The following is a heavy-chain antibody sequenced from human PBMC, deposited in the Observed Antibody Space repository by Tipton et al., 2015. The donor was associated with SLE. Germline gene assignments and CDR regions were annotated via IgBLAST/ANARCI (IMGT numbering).Heavy chain of an antibody. CDR1: GGYITSDIYY. CDR2: VYESGTT. CDR3: ARGRLRSTGGGYYFDS. V-gene: IGHV4-39*07. D-gene: IGHD5-12*01. Sequence: TLSLTCFVSGGYITSDIYYWGWIRQPPGKGLEWIGSVYESGTTYYNPSLKSRVTMSVDTSKTQFSLKLSSLTAADTAVYYCARGRLRSTGGGYYFDSWGQGTLVTVSS. J-gene: IGHJ4*02.